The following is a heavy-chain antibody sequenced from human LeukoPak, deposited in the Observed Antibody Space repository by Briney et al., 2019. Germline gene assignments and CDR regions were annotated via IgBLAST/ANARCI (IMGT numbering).Heavy chain of an antibody. CDR1: GFTLSDHY. CDR3: ARRGGGSYFPLDY. CDR2: TRDKANSYTT. Sequence: GGSLRLSCAASGFTLSDHYMDWVRQAPGRGLEWVARTRDKANSYTTEYAASVQGRFTISRDDSKSPVYLQMDSLKTEDTAVYSGARRGGGSYFPLDYWGQGTLVTVSS. J-gene: IGHJ4*02. D-gene: IGHD1-26*01. V-gene: IGHV3-72*01.